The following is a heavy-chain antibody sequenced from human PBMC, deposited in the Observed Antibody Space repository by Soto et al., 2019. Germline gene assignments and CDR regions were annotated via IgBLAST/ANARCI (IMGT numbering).Heavy chain of an antibody. J-gene: IGHJ4*02. CDR2: IKPDGSDQ. V-gene: IGHV3-7*01. CDR1: GFTFSSLW. CDR3: ARAGGSDYFHF. D-gene: IGHD3-10*01. Sequence: EVQLVESGGGLVLPGGSLRLSCAASGFTFSSLWMIWVRQAPGKGLEWVANIKPDGSDQYYVDSVKDRFAISRDNARNTLYLQVNNLRGDDPDVYYCARAGGSDYFHFWGEGTLVAVSA.